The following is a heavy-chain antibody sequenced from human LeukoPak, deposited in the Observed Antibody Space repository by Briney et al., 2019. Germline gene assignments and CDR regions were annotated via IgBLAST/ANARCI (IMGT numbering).Heavy chain of an antibody. J-gene: IGHJ4*02. CDR3: SNAEIAAADYYFDY. Sequence: SVKVSCKASGGTFSSYAISWVRQAPGPGLERMGRIIPILGIANYEQKLQGRVTITRDTSASTAYMELSSLRSEDTAVYYCSNAEIAAADYYFDYWGQGTLVTVSS. CDR2: IIPILGIA. V-gene: IGHV1-69*04. D-gene: IGHD6-13*01. CDR1: GGTFSSYA.